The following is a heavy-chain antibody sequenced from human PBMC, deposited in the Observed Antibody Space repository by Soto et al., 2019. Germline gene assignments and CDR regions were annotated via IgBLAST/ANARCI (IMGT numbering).Heavy chain of an antibody. CDR2: LYSEDGT. Sequence: DVQLVESGGGLIQPGGSLRLSCAASGLTIRGKTYITWVRQAPGKGLEWLSALYSEDGTFYADSVEGRFTISRDYSKNTVYLQLNTLTPEDTAVYYCVSWQELEHAFDVWGQGTVVTVSS. CDR1: GLTIRGKTY. V-gene: IGHV3-53*01. J-gene: IGHJ3*01. D-gene: IGHD1-1*01. CDR3: VSWQELEHAFDV.